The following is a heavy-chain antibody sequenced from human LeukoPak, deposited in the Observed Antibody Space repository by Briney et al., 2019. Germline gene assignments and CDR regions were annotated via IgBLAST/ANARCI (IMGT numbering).Heavy chain of an antibody. V-gene: IGHV3-48*03. Sequence: QPGGSLRLSCAASGFTFSSYETNWVRQAPGKGLEWVSYISSGGNTIYYADSVKGRFTISRDNAKNSLYLQMNSLRAEDTAVYYCAREGTGMVSFDYWGQGTLVTVSS. J-gene: IGHJ4*02. CDR1: GFTFSSYE. D-gene: IGHD5-18*01. CDR3: AREGTGMVSFDY. CDR2: ISSGGNTI.